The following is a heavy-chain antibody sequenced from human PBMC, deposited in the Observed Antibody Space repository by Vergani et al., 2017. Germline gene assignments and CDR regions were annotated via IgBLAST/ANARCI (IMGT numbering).Heavy chain of an antibody. CDR1: GFIFTDYY. D-gene: IGHD1-26*01. CDR3: ARDHQGPTTLDY. V-gene: IGHV1-2*02. Sequence: QVQLVQSGAELKKPGASVRVSCKASGFIFTDYYIHWMRQAPGQGLEWIGWINPNGDATHFAQNFRGRVTLTRDTSNTTAYMDLASLTSDDTAIYYCARDHQGPTTLDYWGQESLVTVSS. J-gene: IGHJ4*02. CDR2: INPNGDAT.